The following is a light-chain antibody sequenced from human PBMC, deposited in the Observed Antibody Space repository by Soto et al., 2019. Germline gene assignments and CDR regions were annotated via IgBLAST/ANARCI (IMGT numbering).Light chain of an antibody. J-gene: IGLJ2*01. CDR1: SSDVGTYDL. Sequence: QSVLTQPASVSGSPGQSITISCAGTSSDVGTYDLVSWYQQRPGKAPRLMIYEVTKRPSGISSRFSGSRSGKTASLTISGLQAEDEADYYCRSYAGSSNVLFGGGTKLTVL. CDR2: EVT. CDR3: RSYAGSSNVL. V-gene: IGLV2-23*02.